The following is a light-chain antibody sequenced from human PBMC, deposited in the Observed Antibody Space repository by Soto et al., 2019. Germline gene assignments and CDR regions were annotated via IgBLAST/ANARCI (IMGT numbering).Light chain of an antibody. CDR2: GNS. CDR1: SSNIGAGYD. J-gene: IGLJ1*01. V-gene: IGLV1-40*01. CDR3: QSHDSSLSAYV. Sequence: QSVLPQPPSVSGAPGQRVTISCTGSSSNIGAGYDVHWYQQLPGTGPKLLISGNSNRPSGVPDRFSGYRSGTSASLAITGLQAEDEADYYCQSHDSSLSAYVFGTGTKVTVL.